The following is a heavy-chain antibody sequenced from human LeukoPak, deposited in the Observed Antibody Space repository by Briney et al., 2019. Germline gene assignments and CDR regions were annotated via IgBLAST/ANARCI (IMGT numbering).Heavy chain of an antibody. Sequence: ASVKVSCKASGYTFTSYGISWVRQAPGQGLEWMGWISAYNGNTNYAQKRQGRVTMTTDTSTSTAYMELRSLRSDDTAVYYCASRIVGEDYYGSGSYYPSWGQGTLVTVSS. D-gene: IGHD3-10*01. V-gene: IGHV1-18*01. CDR2: ISAYNGNT. J-gene: IGHJ4*02. CDR3: ASRIVGEDYYGSGSYYPS. CDR1: GYTFTSYG.